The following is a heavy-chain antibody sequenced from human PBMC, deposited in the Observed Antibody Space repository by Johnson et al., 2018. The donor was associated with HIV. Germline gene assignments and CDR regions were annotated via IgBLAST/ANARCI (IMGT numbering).Heavy chain of an antibody. Sequence: QVQLVESGGGVVQPGGSLRLSCAASGFTFSSYGMHWVRQAPGKGLEWVAVIWYDGSNKYYTDSVKGRFTISRDNSKNTLCLQMNSLRAEDTAVYYCARDFPSPLDAFDIWGQGTMVTVSS. CDR3: ARDFPSPLDAFDI. V-gene: IGHV3-30*19. CDR2: IWYDGSNK. J-gene: IGHJ3*02. CDR1: GFTFSSYG.